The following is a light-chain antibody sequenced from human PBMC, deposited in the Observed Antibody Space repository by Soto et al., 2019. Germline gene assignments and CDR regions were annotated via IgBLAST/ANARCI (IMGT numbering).Light chain of an antibody. CDR1: QGISSA. V-gene: IGKV1-13*02. Sequence: AIPLTQPPSSLSASVGDRVTITCRASQGISSALAWYQQKPGKAPKILIYDASSLESGVPSRFSSSVSGTDFTLTISSLQPEDFATYYCQQFNSYPTFGQGTRLEIK. CDR3: QQFNSYPT. CDR2: DAS. J-gene: IGKJ5*01.